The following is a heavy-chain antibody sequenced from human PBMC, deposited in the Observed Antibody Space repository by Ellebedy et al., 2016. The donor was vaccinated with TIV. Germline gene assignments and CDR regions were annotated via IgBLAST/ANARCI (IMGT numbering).Heavy chain of an antibody. Sequence: PGGSLRLSCAASGFSLNVNYMSWVRQAPGKGLEWVSIIYSVVSGGSTYYADSVEGRFTNARDNSKNTVFLQMNSLRAEDTAVYFCTRGKARTGYQYGMDLWGQGTTVAVSS. D-gene: IGHD6-13*01. CDR1: GFSLNVNY. J-gene: IGHJ6*02. CDR3: TRGKARTGYQYGMDL. V-gene: IGHV3-53*01. CDR2: IYSVVSGGST.